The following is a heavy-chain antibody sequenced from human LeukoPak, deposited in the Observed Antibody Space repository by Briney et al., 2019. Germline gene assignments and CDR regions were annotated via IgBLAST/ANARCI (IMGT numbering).Heavy chain of an antibody. J-gene: IGHJ5*02. Sequence: PSQTLSLTCTVSGGSISSGSYYWSWIRQPAGKGLEWIGRIYTSGSTNYNPSLKSRVTMSVDTSRNQFSLKLTSVTAADTAVYYCARDLCTSCPRYDWFDPWGQGTLVTVSS. CDR2: IYTSGST. CDR1: GGSISSGSYY. V-gene: IGHV4-61*02. D-gene: IGHD2-2*01. CDR3: ARDLCTSCPRYDWFDP.